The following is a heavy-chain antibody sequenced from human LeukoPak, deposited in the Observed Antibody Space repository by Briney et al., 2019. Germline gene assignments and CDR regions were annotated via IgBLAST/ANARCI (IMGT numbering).Heavy chain of an antibody. CDR1: GFTFSSYE. J-gene: IGHJ4*02. V-gene: IGHV3-48*03. Sequence: GGSLRLSCAASGFTFSSYEMNWVRQAPGKGLEWGSYISSSGSTIYYADSVKGRFTISRDNAKNSLYLQMNSLRAEDTAVYYCARDRPSYCSGGSCSDRQAPHFDYWGQGTLVTVSS. CDR3: ARDRPSYCSGGSCSDRQAPHFDY. D-gene: IGHD2-15*01. CDR2: ISSSGSTI.